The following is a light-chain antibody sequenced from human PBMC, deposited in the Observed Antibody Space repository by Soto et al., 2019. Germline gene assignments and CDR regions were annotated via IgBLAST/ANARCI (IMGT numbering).Light chain of an antibody. CDR1: SSNIGAGYD. V-gene: IGLV1-40*01. J-gene: IGLJ2*01. Sequence: QSVLTQPPSVSGAPGQRVTISCTGSSSNIGAGYDVHWYQKLPGTAPKLHVYGNSNRPSGVPDRFSGSKSGTSASLAITGLQAEDEAEYYCQSYDSSLSGVVFGGGTQLTVL. CDR2: GNS. CDR3: QSYDSSLSGVV.